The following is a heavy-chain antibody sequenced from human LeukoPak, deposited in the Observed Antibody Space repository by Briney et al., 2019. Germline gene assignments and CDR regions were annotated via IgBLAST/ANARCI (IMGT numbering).Heavy chain of an antibody. V-gene: IGHV3-21*01. CDR1: GFTFSSYS. J-gene: IGHJ3*02. Sequence: GGSLRLSCAASGFTFSSYSMNWVRQAPGKGLEWVSSISSSSSYIYYADSVKGRFTISRDNSKNTLYLQMNSLRAEDTAVYYCARSYGDYGLDAFDIWGQGTMVTVSS. D-gene: IGHD4-17*01. CDR2: ISSSSSYI. CDR3: ARSYGDYGLDAFDI.